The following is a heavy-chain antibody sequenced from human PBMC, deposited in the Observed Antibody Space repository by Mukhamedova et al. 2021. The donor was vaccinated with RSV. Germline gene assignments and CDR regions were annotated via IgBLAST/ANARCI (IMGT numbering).Heavy chain of an antibody. Sequence: INPNSGGTNYAQKFQGRVTMTRDTSISTAYMELSRLRSDDTAGYYCARITDTDIVVVPAAQYNWFDPWGQGTLVTVSS. CDR3: ARITDTDIVVVPAAQYNWFDP. V-gene: IGHV1-2*02. CDR2: INPNSGGT. J-gene: IGHJ5*02. D-gene: IGHD2-2*01.